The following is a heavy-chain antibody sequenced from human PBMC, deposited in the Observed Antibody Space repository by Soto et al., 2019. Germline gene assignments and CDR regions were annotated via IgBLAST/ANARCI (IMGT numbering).Heavy chain of an antibody. CDR3: ARCSSTXCYYFDY. Sequence: PSETLSLTCAVSGGSISSGGYSWSWIRQPPGKGLEWIGYIYHSGSTYYNPSLKSRVTISVDRSKNQFSLKLSSVTAADTAVYYCARCSSTXCYYFDYWGQGTLVTVSS. CDR2: IYHSGST. D-gene: IGHD2-2*01. V-gene: IGHV4-30-2*01. J-gene: IGHJ4*02. CDR1: GGSISSGGYS.